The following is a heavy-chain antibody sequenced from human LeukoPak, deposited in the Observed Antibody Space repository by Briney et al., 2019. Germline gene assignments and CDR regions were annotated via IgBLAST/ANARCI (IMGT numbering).Heavy chain of an antibody. Sequence: ASVKVSCKASGYTFTGYYMHWVRQAPGQGLEWMGRINPNGGGTNYAQKFQGRVTMTKDTSISTAYMELSRLRSDDTAVYYCAREGATGGIWNYYYYGMDVWGQGTTVTVSS. CDR2: INPNGGGT. CDR3: AREGATGGIWNYYYYGMDV. CDR1: GYTFTGYY. D-gene: IGHD1-26*01. J-gene: IGHJ6*02. V-gene: IGHV1-2*06.